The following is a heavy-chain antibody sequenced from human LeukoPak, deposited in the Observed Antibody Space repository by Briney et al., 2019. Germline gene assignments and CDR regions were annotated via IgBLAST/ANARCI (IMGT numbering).Heavy chain of an antibody. V-gene: IGHV3-7*01. CDR1: GLTYSSSW. J-gene: IGHJ4*02. CDR2: IKDDGSDK. D-gene: IGHD5-18*01. Sequence: PGGSLRLSCVASGLTYSSSWMTWARQAPGKGLEWVATIKDDGSDKYYVDSVKGRFSISRDNAKSSLYLQMNSLRLEDTAMYYCADLGYSDWGQRTLVTVSS. CDR3: ADLGYSD.